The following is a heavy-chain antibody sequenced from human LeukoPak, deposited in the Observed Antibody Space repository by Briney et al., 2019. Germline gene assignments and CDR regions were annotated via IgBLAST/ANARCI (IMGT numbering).Heavy chain of an antibody. V-gene: IGHV3-15*07. D-gene: IGHD3-10*01. J-gene: IGHJ3*02. CDR2: VKSKTNGGTT. CDR3: VTDLGSGRRNDAFDI. Sequence: PGGSLRLSYAASGFTFTNAYMNWVRQAPGKGLEWVGRVKSKTNGGTTDYAAVVKGRFTISRDDSSNTLHLQMSSLKTEDTAVYFCVTDLGSGRRNDAFDIWGQGTMVTVSS. CDR1: GFTFTNAY.